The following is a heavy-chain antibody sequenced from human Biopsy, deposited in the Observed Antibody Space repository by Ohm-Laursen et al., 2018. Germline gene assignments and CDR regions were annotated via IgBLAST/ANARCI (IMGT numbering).Heavy chain of an antibody. Sequence: SETLSLTCSVFGKTFSDYQWSWIRQPPGKGLEWIGQINQAGTTNYNPSLKSRVSISADASKYEFSLRLTSVTAADTAVYLCGNEVHGRDYWGLGEQVTVSS. V-gene: IGHV4-34*08. CDR1: GKTFSDYQ. J-gene: IGHJ4*02. CDR3: GNEVHGRDY. D-gene: IGHD2-15*01. CDR2: INQAGTT.